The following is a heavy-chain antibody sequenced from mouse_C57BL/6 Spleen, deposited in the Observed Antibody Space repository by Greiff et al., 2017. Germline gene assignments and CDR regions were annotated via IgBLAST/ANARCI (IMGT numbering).Heavy chain of an antibody. J-gene: IGHJ3*01. CDR1: GYTFTSYW. D-gene: IGHD1-1*01. Sequence: VHVKQSGTVLARPGASVKMSCKTSGYTFTSYWMHWVKQRPGQGLEWIGAIYPGNSDTSYNQKFKGKAKLTAVTSASTAYMELSSLTNEDSAVYYCTRWAFGDYGSSPSWFAYWGQGTLVTVSA. V-gene: IGHV1-5*01. CDR3: TRWAFGDYGSSPSWFAY. CDR2: IYPGNSDT.